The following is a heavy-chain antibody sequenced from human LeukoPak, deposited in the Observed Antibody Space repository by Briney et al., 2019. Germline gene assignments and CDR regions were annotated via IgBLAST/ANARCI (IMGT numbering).Heavy chain of an antibody. V-gene: IGHV3-23*01. CDR1: GFTFSSYA. CDR3: ASIYDFWSGYYLFDY. J-gene: IGHJ4*02. CDR2: ISGSGGST. Sequence: GGSLRLSCAASGFTFSSYAMSWVRQAPGKGLEWVSAISGSGGSTYYADSVKGRFTISRDNSKNTLYLQMNSLRAEDTAVYYCASIYDFWSGYYLFDYWGQGTLVTVSS. D-gene: IGHD3-3*01.